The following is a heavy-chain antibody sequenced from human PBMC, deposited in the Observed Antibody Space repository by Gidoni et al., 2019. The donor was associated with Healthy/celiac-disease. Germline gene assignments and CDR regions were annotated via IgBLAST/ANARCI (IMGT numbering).Heavy chain of an antibody. CDR2: IYHSGST. Sequence: QVQLQESVPGLVKPSGTLSLTCAVSGGSISSSNWWSWVRQPLGKGLEWIGEIYHSGSTNYNPSLKSRVTISVDKSKNQFSLKLSSVTAADTAVYYCARGGYCSGGSCSKTFDYWGQGTLVTVSS. J-gene: IGHJ4*02. D-gene: IGHD2-15*01. V-gene: IGHV4-4*02. CDR3: ARGGYCSGGSCSKTFDY. CDR1: GGSISSSNW.